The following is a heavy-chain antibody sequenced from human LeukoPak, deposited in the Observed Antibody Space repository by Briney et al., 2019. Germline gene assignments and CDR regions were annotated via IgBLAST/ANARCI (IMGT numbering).Heavy chain of an antibody. CDR2: ISGSGGST. Sequence: GGSLRLSCVASGFTFSSYAMSWVRQAPGKGLEWVSVISGSGGSTYHADSVKGRFTVSRDNSKNTLFLQINSTRAEDTAVYYCAKTGRGTTTFHYCDYWGQGTLVTVSS. CDR1: GFTFSSYA. J-gene: IGHJ4*02. CDR3: AKTGRGTTTFHYCDY. V-gene: IGHV3-23*01. D-gene: IGHD1-26*01.